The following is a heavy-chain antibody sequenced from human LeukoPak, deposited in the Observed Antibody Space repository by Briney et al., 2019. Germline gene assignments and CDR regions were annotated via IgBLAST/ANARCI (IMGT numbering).Heavy chain of an antibody. J-gene: IGHJ4*02. CDR2: IYYSGST. CDR3: ARVSVEQLVNY. D-gene: IGHD6-6*01. CDR1: GGSISSYY. Sequence: SETLSLTCTVSGGSISSYYWSWIQQPPGKGLEWIGYIYYSGSTNYNPSLKSRVTISVDKSKNQFSLKLSSVTAADTAVYYCARVSVEQLVNYWGQGTLVTVSS. V-gene: IGHV4-59*12.